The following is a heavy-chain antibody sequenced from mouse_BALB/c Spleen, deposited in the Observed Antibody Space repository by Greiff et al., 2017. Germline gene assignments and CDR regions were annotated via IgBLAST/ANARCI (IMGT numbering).Heavy chain of an antibody. D-gene: IGHD2-14*01. J-gene: IGHJ4*01. CDR1: GFSLTSYG. CDR3: ARDRGYRYDNYAMDY. CDR2: IWAGGST. Sequence: VQLVESGPGLVAPSQSLSITCTVSGFSLTSYGVHWVRQPPGKGLEWLGVIWAGGSTNYNSALMSRLSISKDNSKSQVFLKMNSLQTDDTAMYYCARDRGYRYDNYAMDYWGQGTSVTVSS. V-gene: IGHV2-9*02.